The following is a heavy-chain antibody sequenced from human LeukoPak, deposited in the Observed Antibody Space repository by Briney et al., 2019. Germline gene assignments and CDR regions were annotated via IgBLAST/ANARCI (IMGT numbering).Heavy chain of an antibody. CDR3: AKDCSSGWYFFSYFDY. CDR1: GFTFSSYA. J-gene: IGHJ4*02. Sequence: GGSLRLSCAASGFTFSSYAMSWVRQAPGKGLEWVSAISGSGGSTYYADSVKGRFTISRDNSKNTLYLQMNSLRAEDTAVYYCAKDCSSGWYFFSYFDYWGQGTLDTVSS. V-gene: IGHV3-23*01. CDR2: ISGSGGST. D-gene: IGHD6-19*01.